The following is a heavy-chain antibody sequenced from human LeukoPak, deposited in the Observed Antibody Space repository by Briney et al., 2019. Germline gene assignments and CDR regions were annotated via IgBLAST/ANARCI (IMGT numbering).Heavy chain of an antibody. CDR2: INPNTGGT. Sequence: ASVNVSCRASGYTFIAYYIHWVRQAPGQGLKWMGRINPNTGGTLYAQKFLDRVTMTRVTSISTAYMDLSRLRSDDTAVYFCARNFERLDWDYFDSWGQGTLVTVSS. CDR1: GYTFIAYY. D-gene: IGHD5-12*01. V-gene: IGHV1-2*06. CDR3: ARNFERLDWDYFDS. J-gene: IGHJ4*02.